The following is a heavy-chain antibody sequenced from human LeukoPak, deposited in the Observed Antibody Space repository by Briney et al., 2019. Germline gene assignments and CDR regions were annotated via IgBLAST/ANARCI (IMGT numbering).Heavy chain of an antibody. V-gene: IGHV3-15*01. Sequence: GGSLKLSCAASGFTFSGSAMHWVRQASGKGLEWVARVKSRSAGETTDYAAPVKGRFTISRDDSKNTLYLQMNSLKTEDTAVYYCTLIQGWGSGSYYRDFWGQGTLVTVSS. CDR1: GFTFSGSA. CDR3: TLIQGWGSGSYYRDF. CDR2: VKSRSAGETT. D-gene: IGHD3-10*01. J-gene: IGHJ4*02.